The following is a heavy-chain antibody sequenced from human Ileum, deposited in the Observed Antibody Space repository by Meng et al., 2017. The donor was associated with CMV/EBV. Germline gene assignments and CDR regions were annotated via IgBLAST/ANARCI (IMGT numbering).Heavy chain of an antibody. D-gene: IGHD1-26*01. J-gene: IGHJ4*02. Sequence: SGGSISSRNDYWGWIRQPPGKGLEWIASVYHSGSTYYNPSFRSRVTISIDTSKGQFALRLNSVTAADAGLYYCARHGWDGKYVDFDRWGQGTLVTVSS. CDR1: GGSISSRNDY. CDR3: ARHGWDGKYVDFDR. V-gene: IGHV4-39*01. CDR2: VYHSGST.